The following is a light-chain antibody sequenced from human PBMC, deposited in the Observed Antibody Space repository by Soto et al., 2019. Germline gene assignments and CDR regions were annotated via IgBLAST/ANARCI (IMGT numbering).Light chain of an antibody. CDR1: QSVSNN. V-gene: IGKV3D-15*01. CDR3: QQYNNWPWT. CDR2: GAS. Sequence: EFVMTLSTGTLCLSTGKSDALSCRASQSVSNNYLAWYQQKPGQAPRLLIYGASSRATGIPDRFSGSGSGTEFTLTISSLQSEDFAVYYCQQYNNWPWTFGQGTKVDIK. J-gene: IGKJ1*01.